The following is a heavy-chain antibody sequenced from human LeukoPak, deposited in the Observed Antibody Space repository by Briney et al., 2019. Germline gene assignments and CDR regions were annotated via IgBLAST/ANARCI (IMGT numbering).Heavy chain of an antibody. Sequence: GGSLRLSCAASGFTFSSHSMNWVRQAPGKGLEWVSSISPSGNYIYYADSVEGRFTISRDNAKNSLCLQMNSLRAEDTAVYYCARDLSSSTSCYSYWGQGTLVTVSS. V-gene: IGHV3-21*01. J-gene: IGHJ4*02. CDR3: ARDLSSSTSCYSY. D-gene: IGHD2-2*01. CDR2: ISPSGNYI. CDR1: GFTFSSHS.